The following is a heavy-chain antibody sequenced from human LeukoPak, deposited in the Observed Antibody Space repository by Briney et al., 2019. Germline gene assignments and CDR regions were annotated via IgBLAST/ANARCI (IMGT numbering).Heavy chain of an antibody. CDR3: STAKFDN. CDR1: GFPLSSYS. J-gene: IGHJ4*02. V-gene: IGHV3-48*01. CDR2: INIDSITA. Sequence: QTGGSLRLSCAASGFPLSSYSINWVRQAPGKGLEWVSYINIDSITANYADSVKGRFTISRDNAKNSLYLQMNSLRAEDTAVYYCSTAKFDNWGQGTLVTVSS.